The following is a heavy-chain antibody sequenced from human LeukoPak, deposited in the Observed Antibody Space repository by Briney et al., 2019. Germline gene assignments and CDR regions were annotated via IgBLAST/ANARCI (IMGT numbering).Heavy chain of an antibody. D-gene: IGHD1-26*01. V-gene: IGHV3-21*01. Sequence: GGSLRLSCAASGFTFSSYSMNWVRQTPGKGLEWVSSIGSSSSHIYYADSVKGRFTISRDNAKNSLYLQMNSLRAEDTAVYYCGRVGSGGTREDTLDTWGQGTMVDVSS. J-gene: IGHJ3*02. CDR3: GRVGSGGTREDTLDT. CDR1: GFTFSSYS. CDR2: IGSSSSHI.